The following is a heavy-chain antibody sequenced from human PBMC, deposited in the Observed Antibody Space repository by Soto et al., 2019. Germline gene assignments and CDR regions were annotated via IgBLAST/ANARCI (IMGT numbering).Heavy chain of an antibody. CDR3: ARSSGGNFGIIIEGSNWFDP. Sequence: GASVKVSCKASGGTFSSYAISWVRQAPGQGLEWMGGIIPIFGTANYAQKFQGRVTITADESTSTAYMELSSLRSDDTAIYYCARSSGGNFGIIIEGSNWFDPWGQGTLVTVSS. CDR2: IIPIFGTA. D-gene: IGHD3-3*01. CDR1: GGTFSSYA. J-gene: IGHJ5*02. V-gene: IGHV1-69*13.